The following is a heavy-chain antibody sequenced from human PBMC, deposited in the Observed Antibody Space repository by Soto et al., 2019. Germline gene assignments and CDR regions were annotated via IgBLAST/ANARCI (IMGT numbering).Heavy chain of an antibody. CDR2: IIPIFGTA. D-gene: IGHD2-2*01. CDR3: ARDLVGVVVPAAEEINWFDP. V-gene: IGHV1-69*13. J-gene: IGHJ5*02. Sequence: SVKVSCKASGGTFSSYAISWVRQAPGQGLEWMGGIIPIFGTANYAQKFQGRVTITADESTSTAYMELSSLRSEDTAVYYCARDLVGVVVPAAEEINWFDPWGQGTLVTVSS. CDR1: GGTFSSYA.